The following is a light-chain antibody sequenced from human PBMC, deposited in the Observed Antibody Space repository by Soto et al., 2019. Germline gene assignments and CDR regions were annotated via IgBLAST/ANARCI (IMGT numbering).Light chain of an antibody. CDR2: GAS. V-gene: IGKV3-15*01. J-gene: IGKJ1*01. Sequence: EIVMTQSPSTLSVSQGERATLSRRASQSVSSNLAWYQQKPGQAPRLLIYGASTRATGIPARFSGSGSGTEFTLIQSSQLSEDFGVYYSLLRGTFGQGSKVDIK. CDR1: QSVSSN. CDR3: LLRGT.